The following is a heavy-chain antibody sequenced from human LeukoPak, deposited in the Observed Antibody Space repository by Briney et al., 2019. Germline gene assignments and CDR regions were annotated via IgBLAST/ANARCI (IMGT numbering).Heavy chain of an antibody. V-gene: IGHV3-53*01. J-gene: IGHJ6*03. D-gene: IGHD2-8*01. CDR1: GFTVSSNY. CDR3: ARDYTPNCTNGVCYRDYYYYYMDV. CDR2: IYSGGST. Sequence: PGGSLRLLCAASGFTVSSNYMSCVRQASGKGLEWVSVIYSGGSTYYADSVKGRFTISRDNSKNTLYLQMNSLRAEDTAVYYCARDYTPNCTNGVCYRDYYYYYMDVWGKGTTVTVSS.